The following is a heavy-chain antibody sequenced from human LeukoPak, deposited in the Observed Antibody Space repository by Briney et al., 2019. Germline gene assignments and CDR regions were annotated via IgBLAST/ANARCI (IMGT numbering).Heavy chain of an antibody. CDR1: GFTFSSYA. V-gene: IGHV3-23*01. CDR3: ARDYSNYVYYYYGMDV. CDR2: VSGSGINT. D-gene: IGHD4-11*01. Sequence: GGSLRLSCAASGFTFSSYAMSWVRQAPGEGLEWVSAVSGSGINTYYADSVKGRFTISRDNSKSTLYLQMNSLRAEDTAVYYCARDYSNYVYYYYGMDVWGQGTTVTVSS. J-gene: IGHJ6*02.